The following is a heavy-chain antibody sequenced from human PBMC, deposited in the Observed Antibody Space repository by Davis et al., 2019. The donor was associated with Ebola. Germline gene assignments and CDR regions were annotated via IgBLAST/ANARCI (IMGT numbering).Heavy chain of an antibody. CDR3: ARHRDYDDADRHFQYYFDY. D-gene: IGHD3-22*01. Sequence: QVSCKGSGYSFSSYWIAWVRQMPGKGLEWMGIIYPDDSDTRYSPSFQGQVTISADKSTNTAYLQWSSLQAADTAMYYCARHRDYDDADRHFQYYFDYWGQGTLVTVSS. J-gene: IGHJ4*02. CDR1: GYSFSSYW. V-gene: IGHV5-51*01. CDR2: IYPDDSDT.